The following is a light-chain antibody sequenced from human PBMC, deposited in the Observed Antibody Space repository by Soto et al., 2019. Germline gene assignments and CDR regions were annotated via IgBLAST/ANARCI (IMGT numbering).Light chain of an antibody. CDR3: QQSFSPLWT. V-gene: IGKV1-39*01. J-gene: IGKJ1*01. CDR2: AAS. CDR1: QSISNY. Sequence: DIQMTQSPSSLSASVGDRVTITCRASQSISNYLNWYQQKPGKAPKLLIYAASGMQSGVPSRFSGSGSETDFTLTISSLQPDDSATYYCQQSFSPLWTFGQGTKVEV.